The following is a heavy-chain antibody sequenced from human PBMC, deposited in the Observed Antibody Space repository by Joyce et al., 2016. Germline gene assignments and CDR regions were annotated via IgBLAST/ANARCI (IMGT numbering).Heavy chain of an antibody. V-gene: IGHV3-53*01. CDR1: GIVVSDKY. CDR2: IFSDGTT. CDR3: ASADRSGWFFYH. D-gene: IGHD6-19*01. J-gene: IGHJ5*02. Sequence: EVHLVDSGGRLIRPGGSLRLSCAATGIVVSDKYMSWVRQAPGKGLEWVSVIFSDGTTKNADSVTGRFTVSRDNSKNMVYHQMNTLRVEDTAVYYCASADRSGWFFYHWGQGTLVTVSS.